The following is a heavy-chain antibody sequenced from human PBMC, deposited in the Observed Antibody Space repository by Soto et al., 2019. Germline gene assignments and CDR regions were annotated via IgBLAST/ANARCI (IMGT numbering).Heavy chain of an antibody. J-gene: IGHJ6*03. CDR2: ISSSSSYI. V-gene: IGHV3-21*01. CDR3: ARVGARPAKQYYYYYYMDV. D-gene: IGHD6-6*01. Sequence: GGSLRLSCAASGFTFSSYSMNWVRQAPGKGLEWVSSISSSSSYIYYADSVKGRFTISRDNAKNSLYLQMNSLRAEDTAVYYCARVGARPAKQYYYYYYMDVWGKGTTVTVSS. CDR1: GFTFSSYS.